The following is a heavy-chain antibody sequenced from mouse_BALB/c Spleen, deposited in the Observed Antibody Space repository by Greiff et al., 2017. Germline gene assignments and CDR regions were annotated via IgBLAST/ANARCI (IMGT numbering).Heavy chain of an antibody. V-gene: IGHV2-6-7*01. J-gene: IGHJ4*01. Sequence: VQLQESGPGLVAPSQSLSITCTVSGFSLTGYGVNWVRQPPGKGLEWLGMIWGDGSTDYNSALKSRLSISKDNSKSQVFLKMNSLQTDDTARYYCAREGLYYAMDYWGQGTSVTVSS. CDR2: IWGDGST. CDR1: GFSLTGYG. CDR3: AREGLYYAMDY.